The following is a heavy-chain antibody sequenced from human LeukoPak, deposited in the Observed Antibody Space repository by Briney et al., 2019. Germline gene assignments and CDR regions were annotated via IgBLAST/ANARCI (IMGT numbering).Heavy chain of an antibody. CDR1: GFTFSSYG. J-gene: IGHJ3*02. V-gene: IGHV3-33*01. Sequence: GGSLRLYCAASGFTFSSYGMHWVRQAPGKGLEWVAVIWYDGSNKYYADSVKGRFTISRDNSKNTLYLQMNSLRAEDTAVYYCARLSVDTARDPADAFDIWGQGTMVTVSS. CDR2: IWYDGSNK. D-gene: IGHD5-18*01. CDR3: ARLSVDTARDPADAFDI.